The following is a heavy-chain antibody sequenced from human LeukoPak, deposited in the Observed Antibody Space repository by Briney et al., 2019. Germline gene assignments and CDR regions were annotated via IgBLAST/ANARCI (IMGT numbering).Heavy chain of an antibody. CDR2: ISGSGGNT. J-gene: IGHJ4*02. V-gene: IGHV3-23*01. Sequence: GGSLRLSCAASGFTLSTYAMSWVRQAPGKGLEWVSGISGSGGNTYADSVKGRFTISRDNSKNTLYLQMNSLRAEDTAVYYCAKGQREGGFDYWGQGTLVTVSS. CDR3: AKGQREGGFDY. D-gene: IGHD6-25*01. CDR1: GFTLSTYA.